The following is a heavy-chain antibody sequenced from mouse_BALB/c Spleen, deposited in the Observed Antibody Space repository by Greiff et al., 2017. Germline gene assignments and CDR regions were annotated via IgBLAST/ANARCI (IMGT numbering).Heavy chain of an antibody. CDR1: GYSITSGYY. CDR2: ISYDGSN. J-gene: IGHJ3*01. D-gene: IGHD4-1*01. CDR3: ARDRGTGPFAY. Sequence: EVKLVESGPGLVKPSQSLSLTCSVTGYSITSGYYWNWIRQFPGNKLEWMGYISYDGSNNYNPSLKNRISITRDTSKNQFFLKLNSVTTEDTATYYCARDRGTGPFAYWGQGTLVTVSA. V-gene: IGHV3-6*02.